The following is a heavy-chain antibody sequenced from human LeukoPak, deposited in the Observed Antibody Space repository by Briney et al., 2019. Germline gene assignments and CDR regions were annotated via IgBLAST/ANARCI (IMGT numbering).Heavy chain of an antibody. D-gene: IGHD4-11*01. CDR1: GGSISSGGYY. J-gene: IGHJ6*02. CDR3: ARDGSNWSNDYYHGVDV. Sequence: PSQTLSLTCTVSGGSISSGGYYWSWIRQHPGKGLEWIGYIYYSGSTYYNPSLKSRVTISVDTSKNQFSLRLSSVTAADTAVYYCARDGSNWSNDYYHGVDVWGQGTTVTVSS. V-gene: IGHV4-31*03. CDR2: IYYSGST.